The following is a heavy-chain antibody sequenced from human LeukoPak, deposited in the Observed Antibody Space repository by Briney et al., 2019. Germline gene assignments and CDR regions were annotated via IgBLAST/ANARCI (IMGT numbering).Heavy chain of an antibody. Sequence: ASVKVSCKASGYTFTGYYMHWVRQAPGQGLEWMGWINPNSGGTNYAQKFQGRVTMTRDTSISTAYMELSRLRSDDTAVYYCARDQWDIVVVPAATAVFDYWGQGTLVTVSS. V-gene: IGHV1-2*02. CDR2: INPNSGGT. D-gene: IGHD2-2*01. J-gene: IGHJ4*02. CDR3: ARDQWDIVVVPAATAVFDY. CDR1: GYTFTGYY.